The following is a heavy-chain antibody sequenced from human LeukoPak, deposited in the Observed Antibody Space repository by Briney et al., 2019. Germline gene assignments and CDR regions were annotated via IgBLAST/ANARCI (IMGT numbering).Heavy chain of an antibody. CDR2: IIPIFGTA. CDR1: GGTFSSYA. V-gene: IGHV1-69*13. CDR3: ARVGPGGSCPGD. Sequence: SVTVSCKASGGTFSSYAISWVRQAPGQGLEWMGGIIPIFGTANYAQKFQGRVTITADESTSTAYMELSSLRSEDTAVYYCARVGPGGSCPGDWGQGTLVTVSS. J-gene: IGHJ4*02. D-gene: IGHD2-15*01.